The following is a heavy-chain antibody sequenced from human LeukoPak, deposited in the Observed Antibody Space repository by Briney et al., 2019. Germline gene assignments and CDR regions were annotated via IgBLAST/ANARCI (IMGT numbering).Heavy chain of an antibody. Sequence: PSETLSLTCTVSGGLISRIEYYWSWIRQSPVKGLEWLGHIYHTGTTLYSPHLNNRLTVSVDSSRNQFSLTLNSVTAADTAVYYCARVRGPTSPAFDIWGQGTMVTVSS. CDR3: ARVRGPTSPAFDI. CDR1: GGLISRIEYY. V-gene: IGHV4-30-4*01. CDR2: IYHTGTT. J-gene: IGHJ3*02.